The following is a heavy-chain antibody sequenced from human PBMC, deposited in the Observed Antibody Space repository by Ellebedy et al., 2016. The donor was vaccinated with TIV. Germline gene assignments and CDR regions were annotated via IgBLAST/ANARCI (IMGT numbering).Heavy chain of an antibody. J-gene: IGHJ6*02. D-gene: IGHD3-22*01. CDR3: ARAGYDTSGYYYQYYGMDV. CDR2: IIPIFGTA. V-gene: IGHV1-69*05. Sequence: SVKVSCXASGGTFSSYAISWVRQAPGQGLEWMGGIIPIFGTANYAQKFQDRVTMTTDTSTSTAYMELRSLSSDDTAVYYCARAGYDTSGYYYQYYGMDVWGLGTTVTVSS. CDR1: GGTFSSYA.